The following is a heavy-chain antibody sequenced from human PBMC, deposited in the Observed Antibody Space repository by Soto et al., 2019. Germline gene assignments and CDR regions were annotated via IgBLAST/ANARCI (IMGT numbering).Heavy chain of an antibody. Sequence: GGSLRLSCAASGFTFSSYWMHWVRQAPGKGLVWVSRINSDGSSTSYADSVKGRFTISRDNAKNTLYLQMNSLRAEDTAVYYCARDIRERQSYYDFWSGYFSGMDVWGQGTTVTVSS. CDR2: INSDGSST. J-gene: IGHJ6*02. V-gene: IGHV3-74*01. CDR1: GFTFSSYW. D-gene: IGHD3-3*01. CDR3: ARDIRERQSYYDFWSGYFSGMDV.